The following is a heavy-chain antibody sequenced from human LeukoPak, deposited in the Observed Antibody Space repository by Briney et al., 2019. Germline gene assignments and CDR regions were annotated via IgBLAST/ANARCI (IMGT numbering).Heavy chain of an antibody. D-gene: IGHD3-22*01. J-gene: IGHJ4*02. CDR1: GGSISSSSYY. Sequence: PSETLSLTCTVSGGSISSSSYYWGWIRQPPGKRLEWIGNIYYSGSPNYNPSLNSRLTISLDTSKNQISLRLTSVTAADTAVYYCAKGAYSYDSSTYRAPRHFDYWGQGALVTVSS. CDR3: AKGAYSYDSSTYRAPRHFDY. V-gene: IGHV4-61*05. CDR2: IYYSGSP.